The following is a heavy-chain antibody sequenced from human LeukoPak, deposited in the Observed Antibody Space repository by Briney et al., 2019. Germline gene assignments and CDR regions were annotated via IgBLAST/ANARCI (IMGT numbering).Heavy chain of an antibody. CDR1: GGSISSSGYY. CDR3: ARKYCSGGDCYSNY. D-gene: IGHD2-15*01. CDR2: IYYGGST. Sequence: PSETLSLTCTVSGGSISSSGYYWGWIRQPPGKGLEWIGSIYYGGSTYYNPSLKSRVTISVDTSKNQFSLKLRSVTAADTAMYYCARKYCSGGDCYSNYWGQGTRVTVSS. J-gene: IGHJ4*02. V-gene: IGHV4-39*01.